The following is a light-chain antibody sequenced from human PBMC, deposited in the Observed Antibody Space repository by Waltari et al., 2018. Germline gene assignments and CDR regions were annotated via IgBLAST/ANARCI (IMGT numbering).Light chain of an antibody. Sequence: DIQMTQSPSSLAASVVDRVTITCRASQGISKFLAWFRQKPGKAPESLISGASSLQSGVPSRFSGRGSGTDFTLTISSLQPEDFASYYCQQYKTFPLTFGGGTKVEIK. J-gene: IGKJ4*01. CDR3: QQYKTFPLT. CDR1: QGISKF. CDR2: GAS. V-gene: IGKV1-16*01.